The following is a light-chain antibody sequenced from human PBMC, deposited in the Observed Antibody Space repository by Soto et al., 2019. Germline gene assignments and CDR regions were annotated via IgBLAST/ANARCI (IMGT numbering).Light chain of an antibody. CDR3: SSYTATSTLV. V-gene: IGLV2-14*01. Sequence: QPVLTQPASVSGSPGQSITISCTGTSSDVGAYNYVSWYQQHPGKAPKLMIYEVSDRPSGLSNRFSGSKSGNTASLTISGLQAEDEADYYCSSYTATSTLVFGTGTKLTVL. J-gene: IGLJ1*01. CDR2: EVS. CDR1: SSDVGAYNY.